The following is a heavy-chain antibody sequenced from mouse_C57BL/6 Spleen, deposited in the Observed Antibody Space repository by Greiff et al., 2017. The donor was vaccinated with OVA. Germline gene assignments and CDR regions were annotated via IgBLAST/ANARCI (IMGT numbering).Heavy chain of an antibody. CDR2: IYPSDSET. CDR1: GYTFTSYW. V-gene: IGHV1-61*01. CDR3: AREGTGPFAY. D-gene: IGHD3-3*01. Sequence: VQLQQPGAELVRPGSSVKLSCKASGYTFTSYWMDWVKQRPGQGLEWIGNIYPSDSETLYNQKFKDKATLTVDKSSSTAYMQLSSLTSEDSAVYYCAREGTGPFAYWGQGTLVTVSA. J-gene: IGHJ3*01.